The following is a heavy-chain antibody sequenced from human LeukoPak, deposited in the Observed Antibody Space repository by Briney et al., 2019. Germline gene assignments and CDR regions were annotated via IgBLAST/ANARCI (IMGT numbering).Heavy chain of an antibody. D-gene: IGHD1-26*01. CDR2: IYTSGST. V-gene: IGHV4-59*10. CDR1: GGSFSGYY. J-gene: IGHJ4*02. CDR3: ARSGGSGTYYDGSFDY. Sequence: PSETLSLTCAVYGGSFSGYYWSWIRQPAGKGLEWIGRIYTSGSTNYNPSLKSRVTMSVDTSKNQFSLKLSSATAADTAVYYCARSGGSGTYYDGSFDYWGQGTLVTVSS.